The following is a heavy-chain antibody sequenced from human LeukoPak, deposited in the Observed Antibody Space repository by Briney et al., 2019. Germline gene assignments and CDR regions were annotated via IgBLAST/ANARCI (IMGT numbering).Heavy chain of an antibody. J-gene: IGHJ4*02. Sequence: SETLSLTCIVSGGSILTYSWNWIRQSPGKGLEWIGYIPHSGTTSYRSSLKSRVTISVDSSKNQLSLNLSSVTAADTAVYYCARVAAAGILKSYYFDYWGQGTLVTVSS. CDR2: IPHSGTT. CDR3: ARVAAAGILKSYYFDY. D-gene: IGHD6-13*01. V-gene: IGHV4-59*12. CDR1: GGSILTYS.